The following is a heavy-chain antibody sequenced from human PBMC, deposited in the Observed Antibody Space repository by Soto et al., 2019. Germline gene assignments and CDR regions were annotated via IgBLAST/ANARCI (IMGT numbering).Heavy chain of an antibody. V-gene: IGHV1-8*01. D-gene: IGHD7-27*01. Sequence: ASVKVSCKASGSTFTSYDINWVRQATGQGLEWMGWMNPNSGNTGYAQKFQGRVTMTRNTSISTAYMELSSLRSEDTAVYYCARGSFRVTGTLGYWGQGTLVTVSS. CDR1: GSTFTSYD. J-gene: IGHJ4*02. CDR2: MNPNSGNT. CDR3: ARGSFRVTGTLGY.